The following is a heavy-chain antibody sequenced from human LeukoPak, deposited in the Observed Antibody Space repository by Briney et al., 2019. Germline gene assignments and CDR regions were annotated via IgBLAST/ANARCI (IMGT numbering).Heavy chain of an antibody. CDR3: ARRAAMALGYMDV. V-gene: IGHV5-51*01. Sequence: GESLKISCKGSGYSFTSYWIGWVRQMPGKGLEWMGIIYPGDSDTRYSPSFQGQVTISADKSISAAYLQWSSLKASDAAMYYCARRAAMALGYMDVWGKGTTVTVSS. D-gene: IGHD5-18*01. CDR2: IYPGDSDT. CDR1: GYSFTSYW. J-gene: IGHJ6*03.